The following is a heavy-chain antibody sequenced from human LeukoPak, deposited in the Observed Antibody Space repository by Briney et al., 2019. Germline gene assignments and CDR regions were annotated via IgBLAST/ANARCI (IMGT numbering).Heavy chain of an antibody. J-gene: IGHJ4*02. CDR3: ARAVYCSGGSCYHSFDY. Sequence: ASVKVSCKASGYTFTSYGISWVRQAPGQRLEWMGWISAYNGNTNYAQKLQGRVTMTTDTSTSTAYMELRSLRSDDTAVYYCARAVYCSGGSCYHSFDYWGQGTLVTVSS. CDR1: GYTFTSYG. V-gene: IGHV1-18*01. D-gene: IGHD2-15*01. CDR2: ISAYNGNT.